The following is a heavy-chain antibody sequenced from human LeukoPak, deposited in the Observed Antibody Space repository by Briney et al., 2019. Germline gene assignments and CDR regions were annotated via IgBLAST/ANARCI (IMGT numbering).Heavy chain of an antibody. V-gene: IGHV4-34*01. J-gene: IGHJ4*02. CDR1: GGSFSGYY. CDR3: ARLGFSYGPYLDY. D-gene: IGHD5-18*01. CDR2: INHSGST. Sequence: SETLSLTCAVYGGSFSGYYWSWIRQPPGKGLEWIGEINHSGSTNYNPPLKSRVTISVDTSKNQFSLKLSSVTAADTAVYYCARLGFSYGPYLDYWGQGTLVTVSS.